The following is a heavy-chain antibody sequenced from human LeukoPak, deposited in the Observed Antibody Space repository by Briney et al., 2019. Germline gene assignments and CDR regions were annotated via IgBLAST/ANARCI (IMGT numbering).Heavy chain of an antibody. V-gene: IGHV3-49*04. CDR3: ARASCVNGVCYHFDY. CDR2: IRKKGFGGTT. Sequence: GGSLRLSCTASRFTFGDYAMTWVRQAPGKGLEWVGFIRKKGFGGTTEYAASVKGRFTISRDDSNSIAYLQMNSLKTEDTAVYYCARASCVNGVCYHFDYWGQGTLVTVSS. J-gene: IGHJ4*02. D-gene: IGHD2-8*01. CDR1: RFTFGDYA.